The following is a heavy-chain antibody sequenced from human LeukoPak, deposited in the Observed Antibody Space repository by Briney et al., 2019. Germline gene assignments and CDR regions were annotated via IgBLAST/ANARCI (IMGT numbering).Heavy chain of an antibody. CDR2: IYPGDSDT. J-gene: IGHJ4*02. V-gene: IGHV5-51*01. CDR1: GYSFISYW. Sequence: GESLKISCKGAGYSFISYWNAWVRQMPGKGLEWMGIIYPGDSDTRYSPSFQGQVTISADKSLNTAYLQWSSLKASDTAIYYCARHSSPGSISYFDYWGQRTLVTVSS. CDR3: ARHSSPGSISYFDY. D-gene: IGHD2-21*01.